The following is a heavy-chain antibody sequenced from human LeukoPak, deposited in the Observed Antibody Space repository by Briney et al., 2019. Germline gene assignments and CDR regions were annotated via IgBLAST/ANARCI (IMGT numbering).Heavy chain of an antibody. CDR1: GYSISSGYY. CDR3: ARYSSSWDY. J-gene: IGHJ4*02. Sequence: SETLSLTCAVSGYSISSGYYWGWIRQPPGKGLEWIGSIYHSGSTYYNPPLKSRVTISVDTSKNQFSLKLSSVTAADTAVYYCARYSSSWDYWGQGTLVTVSS. CDR2: IYHSGST. D-gene: IGHD6-13*01. V-gene: IGHV4-38-2*01.